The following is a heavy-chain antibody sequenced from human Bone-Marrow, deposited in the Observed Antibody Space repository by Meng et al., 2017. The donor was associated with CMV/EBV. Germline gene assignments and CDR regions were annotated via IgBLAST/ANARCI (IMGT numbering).Heavy chain of an antibody. D-gene: IGHD3-3*01. J-gene: IGHJ6*02. CDR2: IYTSGST. CDR1: GGSISSYY. Sequence: SETLSLTCTVSGGSISSYYWSWIRQPAGKGLEWIGRIYTSGSTNYNPSLKSRVTISVDTSKNQFSLKLSSVTAADTAVYYCARDRGPFWSGYYTIQVWGMDVWGQGTTVTVSS. V-gene: IGHV4-4*07. CDR3: ARDRGPFWSGYYTIQVWGMDV.